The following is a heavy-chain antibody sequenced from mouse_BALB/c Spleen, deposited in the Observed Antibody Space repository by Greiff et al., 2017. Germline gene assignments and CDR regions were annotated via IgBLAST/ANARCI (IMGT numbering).Heavy chain of an antibody. J-gene: IGHJ4*01. CDR1: GYTFTSYW. V-gene: IGHV1-87*01. CDR3: ARRGGDAMDY. Sequence: VQLKESGAELARPGASVKLSCKASGYTFTSYWMQWVKQRPGQGLEWIGAIYPGDGDTRYTQKFKGKATLTADKSSSTAYMQLSSLASEDSAVYYCARRGGDAMDYWGQGTSVTVSS. CDR2: IYPGDGDT.